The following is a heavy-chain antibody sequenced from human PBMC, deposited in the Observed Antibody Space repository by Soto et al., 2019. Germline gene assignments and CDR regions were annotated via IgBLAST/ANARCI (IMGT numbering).Heavy chain of an antibody. V-gene: IGHV3-13*01. D-gene: IGHD2-15*01. CDR1: GFTFSSYD. CDR3: ARANEYCSGGSCSCPFDY. Sequence: GGSLRLSCAASGFTFSSYDMHWVRQATGKGLEWVSAIGTAGDTYYPGSVKGGFTISRENATNSLYLQMNSLRAGDTAVYYCARANEYCSGGSCSCPFDYWGQGTLVTVSS. CDR2: IGTAGDT. J-gene: IGHJ4*02.